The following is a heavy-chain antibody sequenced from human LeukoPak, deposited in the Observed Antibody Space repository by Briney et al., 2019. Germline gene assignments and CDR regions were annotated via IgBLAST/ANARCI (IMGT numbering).Heavy chain of an antibody. CDR1: GFTFSSYS. CDR2: ISGSGGST. J-gene: IGHJ6*02. D-gene: IGHD2-2*01. CDR3: ANPYCSSTSCYGDYYYYGMDV. V-gene: IGHV3-23*01. Sequence: PGGSLRLSCAASGFTFSSYSMNWVRQAPGKGLEWVSAISGSGGSTYYADSVKGRFAISRDNSKNTLYLQMNSLRAEDTAVYYCANPYCSSTSCYGDYYYYGMDVWGQGTTVTVSS.